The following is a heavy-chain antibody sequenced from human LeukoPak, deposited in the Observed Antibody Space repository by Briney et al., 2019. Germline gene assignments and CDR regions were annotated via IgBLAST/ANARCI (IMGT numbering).Heavy chain of an antibody. CDR2: ISSSSSYI. J-gene: IGHJ4*02. V-gene: IGHV3-21*04. CDR1: GFAFSSYS. CDR3: ARGSTYGSGSYYPPFDY. Sequence: PGGSLRLSCAASGFAFSSYSMNWVRQAPGKGLEWVSSISSSSSYIYYADSVKGRFTISRDNAKNSLYLQMNSLRAEDTAVYYCARGSTYGSGSYYPPFDYWGQGTLVTVSS. D-gene: IGHD3-10*01.